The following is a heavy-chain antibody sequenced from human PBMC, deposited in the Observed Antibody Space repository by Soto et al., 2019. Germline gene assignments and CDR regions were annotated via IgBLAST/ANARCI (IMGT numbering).Heavy chain of an antibody. CDR1: GFTFSDYY. CDR2: ISSSGRTI. Sequence: QVQLLESGGGLVKPGGSLRLSCAASGFTFSDYYMSWIRQAPGKGLEWVSYISSSGRTIFYADSVKGRFTISRDNAKNSLSMQMHSLRAEDTAVYYCARCASMAYGMDVWGQWTTVTVSS. D-gene: IGHD3-10*01. V-gene: IGHV3-11*01. CDR3: ARCASMAYGMDV. J-gene: IGHJ6*02.